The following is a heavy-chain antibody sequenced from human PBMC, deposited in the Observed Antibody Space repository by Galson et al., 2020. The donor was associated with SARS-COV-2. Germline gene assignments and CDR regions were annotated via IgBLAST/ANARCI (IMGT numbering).Heavy chain of an antibody. CDR2: ISGSGGST. Sequence: GGSLRLSCAASGFTFSSYAMSWVRQAPGKGLEWVSAISGSGGSTYYADSVKGRFTISRDNSKNTLYLQMNSLRAEDTAVYYCAKDGIGHSRGRTTVTTIVRFYYYYMDVWGKGTTVTVSS. D-gene: IGHD4-4*01. CDR3: AKDGIGHSRGRTTVTTIVRFYYYYMDV. V-gene: IGHV3-23*01. J-gene: IGHJ6*03. CDR1: GFTFSSYA.